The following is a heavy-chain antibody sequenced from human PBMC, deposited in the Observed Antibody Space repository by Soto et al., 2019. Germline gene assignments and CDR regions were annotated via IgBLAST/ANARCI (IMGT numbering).Heavy chain of an antibody. CDR1: GFTFSTYT. D-gene: IGHD6-19*01. CDR3: AKDEYSSGWAFDY. Sequence: PGGSLRLSCTASGFTFSTYTMSWVRQAPGKGLEWVSAISGSGGSTYYADSVKGRFTISRDNSKNTLYLQMNSLRAEDTAVYYCAKDEYSSGWAFDYWGQGTLVTVSS. J-gene: IGHJ4*02. CDR2: ISGSGGST. V-gene: IGHV3-23*01.